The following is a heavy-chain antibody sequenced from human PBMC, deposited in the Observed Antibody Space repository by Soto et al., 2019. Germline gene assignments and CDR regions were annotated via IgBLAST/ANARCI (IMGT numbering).Heavy chain of an antibody. Sequence: ASVKVSCKASEYTFTNYALHWVRQAPGQRLEWMGWINAGNGNTKYSQKFQGRVTITRDTSASTAYMELSSLRSEDTAVYYCARDGLMTTYSGYYYYYGMDVWGQGTTVTVSS. J-gene: IGHJ6*02. CDR1: EYTFTNYA. CDR3: ARDGLMTTYSGYYYYYGMDV. CDR2: INAGNGNT. D-gene: IGHD4-4*01. V-gene: IGHV1-3*01.